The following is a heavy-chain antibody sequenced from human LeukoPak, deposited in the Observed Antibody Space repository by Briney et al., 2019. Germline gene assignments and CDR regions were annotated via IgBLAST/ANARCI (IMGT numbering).Heavy chain of an antibody. CDR3: AKDLSSAITSALVLDV. D-gene: IGHD3-22*01. CDR1: GFTFDDYA. J-gene: IGHJ6*02. CDR2: ITWNRDNI. Sequence: GRSLRLSCAASGFTFDDYAMHWVRQAPGKGLEWVSGITWNRDNIGYGDSVKGRFTISGDNVKNALYLQMNSLRPEDTALYYCAKDLSSAITSALVLDVWGQGTTVIVSS. V-gene: IGHV3-9*01.